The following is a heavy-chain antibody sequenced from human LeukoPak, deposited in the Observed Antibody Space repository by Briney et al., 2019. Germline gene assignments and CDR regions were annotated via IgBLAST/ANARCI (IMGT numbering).Heavy chain of an antibody. D-gene: IGHD2-2*01. V-gene: IGHV3-30*03. CDR2: VSYDGSEK. CDR3: ARDAYCSSTSCYLDV. Sequence: GSLRLSCAASGFTFSSYGIHWVRQAPGKGLEGVAVVSYDGSEKYYADSVKGRLTISRDKSKNTVSLQMNSLRAEDTAVYYCARDAYCSSTSCYLDVWGKGTTVTVSS. CDR1: GFTFSSYG. J-gene: IGHJ6*03.